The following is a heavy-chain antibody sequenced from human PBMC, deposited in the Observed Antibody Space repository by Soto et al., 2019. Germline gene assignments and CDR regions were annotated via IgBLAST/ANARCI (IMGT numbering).Heavy chain of an antibody. CDR2: IDPSDSYT. Sequence: GESLKISCKGSGHSFTSYWISWVRQMPGKGLEWMGRIDPSDSYTNYSPSFQGHVTISADKSISTAYLQWSSLKASDTAMYYCARQDYGDSVYYYGMDVWGQGTTVTVSS. V-gene: IGHV5-10-1*01. D-gene: IGHD4-17*01. CDR3: ARQDYGDSVYYYGMDV. J-gene: IGHJ6*02. CDR1: GHSFTSYW.